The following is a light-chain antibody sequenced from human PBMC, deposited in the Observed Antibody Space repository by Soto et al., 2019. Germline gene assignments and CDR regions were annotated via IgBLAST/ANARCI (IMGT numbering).Light chain of an antibody. Sequence: DIQMTQSPSALSASLGDRATITCRASQSISSWLACYQQKRGKAPNLLISEASSLESGVPSRFSRSGSRTEFTLSLSSLWADDFASYCCQPYGAFPFTFGAGPKVDIK. J-gene: IGKJ3*01. CDR2: EAS. CDR1: QSISSW. CDR3: QPYGAFPFT. V-gene: IGKV1-5*03.